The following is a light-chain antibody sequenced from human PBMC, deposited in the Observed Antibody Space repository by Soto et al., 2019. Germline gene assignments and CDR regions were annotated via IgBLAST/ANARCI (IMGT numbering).Light chain of an antibody. CDR3: QQRSRYPHT. Sequence: DIVMKESLRTLSVSLGDSATXSCRASQNIESNLAWYQQKPGQAPRLLICDASSGATGIPARFSGSGSGTDFTLTISSLEPEDFAVYYCQQRSRYPHTFGGGTEVDIK. J-gene: IGKJ4*01. CDR1: QNIESN. CDR2: DAS. V-gene: IGKV3-11*01.